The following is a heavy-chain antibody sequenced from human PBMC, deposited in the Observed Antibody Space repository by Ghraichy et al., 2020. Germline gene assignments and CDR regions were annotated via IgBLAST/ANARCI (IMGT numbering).Heavy chain of an antibody. V-gene: IGHV4-34*01. CDR3: ARGGAYTPG. J-gene: IGHJ4*02. D-gene: IGHD1-14*01. CDR2: INHSGST. Sequence: SETLSLTCAVYGGSFSGFHWSWIRQPPGKGLEWIGEINHSGSTIYNPSLKSRVTISVDTSKTQFSLRLSSVTAADTAVYYCARGGAYTPGWGQGTLVTVSS. CDR1: GGSFSGFH.